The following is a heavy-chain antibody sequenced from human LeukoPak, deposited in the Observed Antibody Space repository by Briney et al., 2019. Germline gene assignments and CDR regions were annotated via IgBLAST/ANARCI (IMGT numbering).Heavy chain of an antibody. CDR1: GFTFSSYT. D-gene: IGHD3-22*01. CDR3: ARAAYDSSGYYWGFDY. V-gene: IGHV3-21*01. J-gene: IGHJ4*02. CDR2: ISSSSSYI. Sequence: GGSLRLSCAASGFTFSSYTISWVRQAPGRGLEWVSLISSSSSYIYFEDSVKGRFTISRDNAKKSLYLQMNSLRAEDTAVYYCARAAYDSSGYYWGFDYWGQGTLVTVSS.